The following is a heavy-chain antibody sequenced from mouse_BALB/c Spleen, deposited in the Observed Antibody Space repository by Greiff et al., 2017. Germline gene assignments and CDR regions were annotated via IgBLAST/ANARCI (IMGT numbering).Heavy chain of an antibody. CDR1: GFSLTSYG. CDR3: ARMRGSSRSYWYFDV. J-gene: IGHJ1*01. V-gene: IGHV2-2*02. Sequence: VKVVESGPGLVQPSQSLSITCTVSGFSLTSYGVHWVRQSPGKGLEWLGVIWSGGSTDYNAAFISRLSISKDNSKSQVFFKMNSLQANDTAIYYCARMRGSSRSYWYFDVWGAGTTVTVSS. CDR2: IWSGGST. D-gene: IGHD1-1*01.